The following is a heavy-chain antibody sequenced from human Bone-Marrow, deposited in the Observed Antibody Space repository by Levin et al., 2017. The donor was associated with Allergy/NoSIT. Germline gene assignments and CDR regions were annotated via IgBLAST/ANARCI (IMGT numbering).Heavy chain of an antibody. CDR3: AMMAQQLVQGTFEE. CDR1: GFTSGNFA. CDR2: IVGSGSAT. V-gene: IGHV3-23*01. Sequence: GESLKISCAASGFTSGNFAMSWVRQTPGKGLEWVSSIVGSGSATYYAESVRGRFTIFRDESKNTLHLQMNDLRTDDTALYYCAMMAQQLVQGTFEEWGQGTLVTVSS. D-gene: IGHD1-1*01. J-gene: IGHJ1*01.